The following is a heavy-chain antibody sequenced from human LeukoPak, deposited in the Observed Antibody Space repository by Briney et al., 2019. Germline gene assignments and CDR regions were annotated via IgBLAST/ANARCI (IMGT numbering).Heavy chain of an antibody. CDR3: AKDTSYCSGGSCYSNWFDP. V-gene: IGHV3-21*01. Sequence: GGSLRLSCAASGFTFSSYSMNWVRQAPGKGLEWVSSISSSSSYIYYADSVKGRFTISRDNVKNSLYLQMNSLRAEDTAVYYCAKDTSYCSGGSCYSNWFDPWGQGTLVTVSS. J-gene: IGHJ5*02. CDR2: ISSSSSYI. CDR1: GFTFSSYS. D-gene: IGHD2-15*01.